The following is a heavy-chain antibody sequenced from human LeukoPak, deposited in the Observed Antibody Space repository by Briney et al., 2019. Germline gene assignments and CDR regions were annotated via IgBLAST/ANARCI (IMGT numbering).Heavy chain of an antibody. CDR3: ASENSSDGWYYYGMDV. Sequence: GGSLRLSCAASGFTVSTNYMSWVRQAPGKGMEWVSVMYTGDRPYYADSVKGRFTISRDNSKKTVWLQMNNLRAEDTAVYYCASENSSDGWYYYGMDVWGQGTTVTVSS. CDR2: MYTGDRP. V-gene: IGHV3-53*01. CDR1: GFTVSTNY. J-gene: IGHJ6*02. D-gene: IGHD6-19*01.